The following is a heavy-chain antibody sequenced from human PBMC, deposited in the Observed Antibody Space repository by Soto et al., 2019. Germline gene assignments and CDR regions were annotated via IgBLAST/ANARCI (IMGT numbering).Heavy chain of an antibody. CDR2: IVPVFGRP. J-gene: IGHJ4*02. V-gene: IGHV1-69*13. D-gene: IGHD5-12*01. CDR3: AREGRGYNF. Sequence: RASVKVSCKASGGSFSNFGISWVRQAPGQGLEWMGGIVPVFGRPNYAQRFRGRLTITAAESTSTGYMELISLRSDDTAVYYCAREGRGYNFWGQGTQVTVSS. CDR1: GGSFSNFG.